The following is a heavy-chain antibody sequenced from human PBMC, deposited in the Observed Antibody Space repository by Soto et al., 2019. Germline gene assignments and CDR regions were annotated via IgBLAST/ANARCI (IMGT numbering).Heavy chain of an antibody. D-gene: IGHD3-9*01. CDR1: GGSFSGYD. CDR2: INHSGIT. Sequence: PSETLSLTCAVYGGSFSGYDWNWIRQPPGKRLEWIGEINHSGITNYNPSLKSRVPISVDTSKNQFSLKLSSVTVADTAVYYCARGLGVRYFDWLGFDYWGQGTLVT. CDR3: ARGLGVRYFDWLGFDY. J-gene: IGHJ4*02. V-gene: IGHV4-34*01.